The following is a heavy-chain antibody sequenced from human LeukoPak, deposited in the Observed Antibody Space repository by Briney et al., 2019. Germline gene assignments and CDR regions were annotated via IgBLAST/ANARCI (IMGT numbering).Heavy chain of an antibody. CDR1: GYTFTSYD. CDR3: ARDIGGSYTAIDY. D-gene: IGHD3-10*01. CDR2: MNPNSGNT. J-gene: IGHJ4*02. Sequence: ASVKVSCKASGYTFTSYDINWVRQATGQGLEWMGWMNPNSGNTGYAQKFQGRVTMTRDTSISTAYMELSSLTSEDTAVYYCARDIGGSYTAIDYWGQGTLVTVSS. V-gene: IGHV1-8*02.